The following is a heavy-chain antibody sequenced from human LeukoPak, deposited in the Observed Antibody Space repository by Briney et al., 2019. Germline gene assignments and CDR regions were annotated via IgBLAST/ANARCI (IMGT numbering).Heavy chain of an antibody. CDR1: GFTFSSYA. CDR2: IFRDGSM. V-gene: IGHV3-23*03. J-gene: IGHJ3*02. CDR3: TALWGFAFDI. Sequence: GGSLRLSCAASGFTFSSYAMSWVRQAPGKGLEWVSVIFRDGSMYYAESVKGRFTISRDNSKNTLYLQMNSLRAEDTAVYYCTALWGFAFDIWGQGTLVTVFS. D-gene: IGHD7-27*01.